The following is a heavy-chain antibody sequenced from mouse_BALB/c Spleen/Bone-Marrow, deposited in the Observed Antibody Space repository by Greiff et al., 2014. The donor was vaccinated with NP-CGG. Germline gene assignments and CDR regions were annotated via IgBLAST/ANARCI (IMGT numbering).Heavy chain of an antibody. CDR2: IYPGSGST. CDR3: TRTYGNYPAWFAY. V-gene: IGHV1S22*01. J-gene: IGHJ3*01. Sequence: LQQSGSELVRPGASVKLSCKASGYTFTSYLIHWVKQRPGQGLEWIGNIYPGSGSTNYDEKFKSKATLTVDTSSSTAYMQLSSLTSEDSAVYYCTRTYGNYPAWFAYWGQGTLVTVFA. CDR1: GYTFTSYL. D-gene: IGHD2-1*01.